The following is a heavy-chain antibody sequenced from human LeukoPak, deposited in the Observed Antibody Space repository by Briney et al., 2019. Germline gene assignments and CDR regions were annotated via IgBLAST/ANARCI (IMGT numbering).Heavy chain of an antibody. Sequence: SETLSLTCAVYGGSFSGYYWSWIRQPPGKGLEWIGEINHSGSTNYNPSLKSRVTISVDTSENQFSLKLSSVTAADTAVYYCARVGEKVVLWFGEGPTSMDVWGKGTTVTVSS. CDR1: GGSFSGYY. J-gene: IGHJ6*03. CDR3: ARVGEKVVLWFGEGPTSMDV. V-gene: IGHV4-34*01. D-gene: IGHD3-10*01. CDR2: INHSGST.